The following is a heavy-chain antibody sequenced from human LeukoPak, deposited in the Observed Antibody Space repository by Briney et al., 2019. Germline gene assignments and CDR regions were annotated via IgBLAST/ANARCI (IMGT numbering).Heavy chain of an antibody. CDR2: INPNSGGT. CDR3: ARTTYYTYCSGGSCYMNWFDP. Sequence: ASVKVSCKASGYTSTGYYMHWVRQAPGQGLEWMGWINPNSGGTNYAQKFQGRVTMTRDTSISTAYMELSRLRSDDTAVYYCARTTYYTYCSGGSCYMNWFDPWGQGTLVTVSS. J-gene: IGHJ5*02. V-gene: IGHV1-2*02. CDR1: GYTSTGYY. D-gene: IGHD2-15*01.